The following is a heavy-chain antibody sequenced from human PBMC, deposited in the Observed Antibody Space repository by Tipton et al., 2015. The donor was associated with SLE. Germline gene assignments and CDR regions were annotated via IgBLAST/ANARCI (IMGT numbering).Heavy chain of an antibody. CDR2: INHSGST. D-gene: IGHD3-3*01. V-gene: IGHV4-34*01. Sequence: TLSLTCAVYGGSFSGYYWSWIRQPPGKGLEWIGEINHSGSTNYNPSLKSRVTISVDTSKNQFSLKLSSVTAADTAVYYCAREHGDIYDFGWFDPWGQGTLVTVSS. CDR3: AREHGDIYDFGWFDP. J-gene: IGHJ5*02. CDR1: GGSFSGYY.